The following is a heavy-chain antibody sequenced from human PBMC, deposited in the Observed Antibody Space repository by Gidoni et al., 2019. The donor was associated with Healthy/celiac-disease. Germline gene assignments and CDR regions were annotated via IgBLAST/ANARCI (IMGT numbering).Heavy chain of an antibody. CDR2: IYHSGST. D-gene: IGHD2-2*01. Sequence: QVQLQESGPGLVKPSETLSLTCAVSGYSISSGYYWGWIRQPPGKGLEWIGSIYHSGSTYYNPSLKSRVTISVDTSKNQFSLKLSSVTAADTAVYYCARVPATGWFDPWGQGTLVTVSS. CDR1: GYSISSGYY. CDR3: ARVPATGWFDP. J-gene: IGHJ5*02. V-gene: IGHV4-38-2*01.